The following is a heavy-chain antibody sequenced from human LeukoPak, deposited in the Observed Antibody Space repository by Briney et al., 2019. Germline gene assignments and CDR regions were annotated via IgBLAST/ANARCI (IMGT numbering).Heavy chain of an antibody. CDR1: GFTFNTYA. Sequence: GGSLRLSCAASGFTFNTYAMNWVRQAPGKGLEWVSAISGSGGSTYYADSVKGRFTISRDNSKNTLYLQMNSLRAEDTAVYYCAKLVVVVAHFDYWGQGTLVTVSS. D-gene: IGHD2-15*01. CDR2: ISGSGGST. J-gene: IGHJ4*02. V-gene: IGHV3-23*01. CDR3: AKLVVVVAHFDY.